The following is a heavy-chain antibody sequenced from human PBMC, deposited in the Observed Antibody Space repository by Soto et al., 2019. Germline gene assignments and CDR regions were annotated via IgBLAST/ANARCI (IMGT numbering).Heavy chain of an antibody. J-gene: IGHJ6*02. D-gene: IGHD2-2*01. CDR3: ARYVADITSSYQDLPEDDYYGMDV. CDR2: IIPIFGSP. V-gene: IGHV1-69*01. Sequence: QEQLVQSGAEIKKPGSSVKISCEASGGTFSTYAFSWVRQAPGQGLEWMGGIIPIFGSPRYAQKFQGRVTITADEILSTAYMELSSLRSDDTAVYYCARYVADITSSYQDLPEDDYYGMDVWGQGTTVTVSS. CDR1: GGTFSTYA.